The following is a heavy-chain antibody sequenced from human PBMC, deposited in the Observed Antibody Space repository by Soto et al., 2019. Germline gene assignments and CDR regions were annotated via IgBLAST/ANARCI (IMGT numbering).Heavy chain of an antibody. D-gene: IGHD4-17*01. J-gene: IGHJ4*02. CDR3: ARDHYDYGGESD. Sequence: SETLSLTCTVSGGSIISADYYWIWIRQPPGKGLEWIGHIYYSGRTYYNPSLKSRLTISIDTSKNQFSLKLNSVTAADTAVYFCARDHYDYGGESDWGQGALVTVSS. V-gene: IGHV4-30-4*01. CDR2: IYYSGRT. CDR1: GGSIISADYY.